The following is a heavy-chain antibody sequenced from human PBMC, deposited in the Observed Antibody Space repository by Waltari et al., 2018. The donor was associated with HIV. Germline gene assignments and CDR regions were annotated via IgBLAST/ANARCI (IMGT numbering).Heavy chain of an antibody. D-gene: IGHD6-13*01. CDR2: NEREGSST. CDR1: GFTFSNYW. J-gene: IGHJ4*02. Sequence: EVQLVESGGGLVQPGGSLRLSCAAYGFTFSNYWMHWVRQAAGKGLVWVARNEREGSSTTYADSEKGRFTTARDNAKNTLYMQMNSLRAEDTALYYCVRGSSSWNGVDFWGRGTLVTVSS. V-gene: IGHV3-74*01. CDR3: VRGSSSWNGVDF.